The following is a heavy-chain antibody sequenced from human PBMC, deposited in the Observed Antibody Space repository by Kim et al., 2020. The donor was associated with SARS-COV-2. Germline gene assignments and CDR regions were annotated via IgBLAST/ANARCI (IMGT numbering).Heavy chain of an antibody. CDR2: INPSGGST. V-gene: IGHV1-46*01. CDR3: ARDKAQERPSGWFDP. CDR1: GYTFTSYY. J-gene: IGHJ5*02. D-gene: IGHD3-10*01. Sequence: ASVKVSCKASGYTFTSYYMHWVRQAPGQGLEWMGIINPSGGSTSYAQKFQGRVTMTRDTSTSTVYMELSSLRSEDTAVYYCARDKAQERPSGWFDPWGQGTLVTVSS.